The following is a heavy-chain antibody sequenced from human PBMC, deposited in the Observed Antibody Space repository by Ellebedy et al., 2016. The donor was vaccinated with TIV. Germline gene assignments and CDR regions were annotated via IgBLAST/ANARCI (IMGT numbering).Heavy chain of an antibody. J-gene: IGHJ4*02. CDR3: ASDLKFGSSWSDFGY. V-gene: IGHV3-23*01. Sequence: GESLKISXAASGFTLSSRAMSWVRQAPGKGLEWVSSINNGGNPYYADSVRGRFSISRDTSNNIVSLQMNNLRVEDTAVYYCASDLKFGSSWSDFGYWGQGTLVTVSS. D-gene: IGHD6-13*01. CDR2: INNGGNP. CDR1: GFTLSSRA.